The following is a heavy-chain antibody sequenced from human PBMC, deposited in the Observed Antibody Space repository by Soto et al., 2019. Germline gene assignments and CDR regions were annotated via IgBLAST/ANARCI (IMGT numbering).Heavy chain of an antibody. V-gene: IGHV3-23*01. D-gene: IGHD2-15*01. J-gene: IGHJ4*02. CDR2: ISGRGRAT. CDR1: GFTFGDYA. Sequence: PGGSLRLSCAASGFTFGDYAMSWVRQAPGQGLVWVSTISGRGRATYHADSVEGRFSISRDNSKNTMYLQMNTLRADDTAVYYCANEPTTATGGLRLVHYLGQGTLVTVSS. CDR3: ANEPTTATGGLRLVHY.